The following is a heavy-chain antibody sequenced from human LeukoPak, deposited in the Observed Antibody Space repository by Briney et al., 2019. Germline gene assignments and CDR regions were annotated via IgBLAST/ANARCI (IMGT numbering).Heavy chain of an antibody. CDR2: IYYSGST. D-gene: IGHD1-14*01. CDR3: ARAEPFVHAFDI. J-gene: IGHJ3*02. V-gene: IGHV4-59*01. CDR1: GGSISSYY. Sequence: SETLSLTCTVSGGSISSYYWSWIRQPPGKGLEWIGYIYYSGSTNYNPSLKSRVTISVDTSKNQFSLKLSSVTAADTAVYYCARAEPFVHAFDIWGQGTMVAVSS.